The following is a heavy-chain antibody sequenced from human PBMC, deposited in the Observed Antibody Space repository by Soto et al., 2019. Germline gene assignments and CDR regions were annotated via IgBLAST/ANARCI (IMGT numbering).Heavy chain of an antibody. Sequence: SETLSLTCTVSGGSISGHYWIWIRQSPGKGLEWIGYIFYTGSTNYNPSLKSRVTLSADTSKNQFSLRLSSVTAADTAVYYCARVGSSGWSPDYWGQGTLVTVSS. CDR2: IFYTGST. V-gene: IGHV4-59*11. CDR3: ARVGSSGWSPDY. CDR1: GGSISGHY. J-gene: IGHJ4*02. D-gene: IGHD6-19*01.